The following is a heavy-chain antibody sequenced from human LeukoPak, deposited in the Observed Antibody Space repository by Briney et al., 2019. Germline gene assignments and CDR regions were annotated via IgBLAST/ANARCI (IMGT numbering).Heavy chain of an antibody. J-gene: IGHJ6*03. D-gene: IGHD3-10*01. CDR3: ARDPDYYGSGSYYYYYYMDV. Sequence: GRSLRLSCAASGFTFSSNSMNWVRQAPGKGLEWVSYISSSSSTIYYADSVKGRFTISRDNAKNSLYLQMNSLRAEDTAVYYCARDPDYYGSGSYYYYYYMDVWGKGTTVTVSS. V-gene: IGHV3-48*01. CDR1: GFTFSSNS. CDR2: ISSSSSTI.